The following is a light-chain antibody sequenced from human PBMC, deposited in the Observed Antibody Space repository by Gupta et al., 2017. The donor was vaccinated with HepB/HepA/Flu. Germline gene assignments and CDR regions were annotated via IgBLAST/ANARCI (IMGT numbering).Light chain of an antibody. J-gene: IGKJ4*01. CDR1: QSISSW. CDR2: KAS. V-gene: IGKV1-5*03. CDR3: QQYRSFPLT. Sequence: DIEMTQSPSTLSASVGDRVTITCRASQSISSWLAWYQQKPGKAPKFLIYKASNLESGVPSRFSGSGSGTAFPLTIRALHPDDFTIYYCQQYRSFPLTFGGGTKVEIK.